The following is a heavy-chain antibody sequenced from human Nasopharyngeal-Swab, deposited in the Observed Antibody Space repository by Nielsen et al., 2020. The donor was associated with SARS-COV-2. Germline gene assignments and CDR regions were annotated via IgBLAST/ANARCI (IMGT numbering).Heavy chain of an antibody. Sequence: GGSLRLSCAASGFTFNNYNFNWVRQAPGKGLEWVSSISSSSSYIYYADSVKGRFTISRDNSMNTLFLHMTSLRREDTAIYYCAKDREQNYYVLSYWGQGTLVTVSS. D-gene: IGHD3-10*02. CDR3: AKDREQNYYVLSY. CDR2: ISSSSSYI. V-gene: IGHV3-21*01. J-gene: IGHJ1*01. CDR1: GFTFNNYN.